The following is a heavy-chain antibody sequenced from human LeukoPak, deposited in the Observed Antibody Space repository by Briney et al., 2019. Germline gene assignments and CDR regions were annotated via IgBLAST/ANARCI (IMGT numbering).Heavy chain of an antibody. CDR2: ISGRGGSK. J-gene: IGHJ6*02. CDR3: ALGGTRPDGMDV. Sequence: GGSLRLSCAASGFTFSSYAMSWVRQAPGKGLEWVSAISGRGGSKYYADSVKGRFTNSRDNSKNTLYVEMNRQRGEDTAVYYCALGGTRPDGMDVWGQGTTVTVSS. D-gene: IGHD1-7*01. V-gene: IGHV3-23*01. CDR1: GFTFSSYA.